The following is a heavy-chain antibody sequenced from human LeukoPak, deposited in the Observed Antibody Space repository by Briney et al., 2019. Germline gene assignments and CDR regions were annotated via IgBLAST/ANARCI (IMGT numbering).Heavy chain of an antibody. D-gene: IGHD1-20*01. Sequence: SQTLSLTCTVSGGSISSGSYYWSWIRQPAGKGLEWIGRIYTSGSTNYNPSLESRVTISVDTSKNQFSLKLSSVTAADTAVYYCARDNWNYLDYWGQGTPVTVSS. J-gene: IGHJ4*02. CDR1: GGSISSGSYY. CDR3: ARDNWNYLDY. V-gene: IGHV4-61*02. CDR2: IYTSGST.